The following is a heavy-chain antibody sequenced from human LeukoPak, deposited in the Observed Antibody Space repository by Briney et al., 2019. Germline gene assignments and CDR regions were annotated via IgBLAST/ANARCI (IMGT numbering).Heavy chain of an antibody. V-gene: IGHV4-30-2*03. CDR2: IYYSGTT. CDR1: GGSFNSDDYY. CDR3: ARHYGP. J-gene: IGHJ5*02. D-gene: IGHD4-17*01. Sequence: SQTLSLTCGVSGGSFNSDDYYWNWIRQPPGRGLEWIGSIYYSGTTYYNPSLKSRVAISVDTSKNQFSLKLSSVTAADTAVYYCARHYGPWGQGTLVTVSS.